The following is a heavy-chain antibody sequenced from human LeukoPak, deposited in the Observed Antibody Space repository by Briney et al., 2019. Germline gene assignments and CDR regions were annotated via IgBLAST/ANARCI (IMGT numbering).Heavy chain of an antibody. D-gene: IGHD3-10*01. J-gene: IGHJ4*02. CDR2: ISSNGGST. CDR1: GFTFSSYA. V-gene: IGHV3-64*04. Sequence: GGSLRLSCSASGFTFSSYAMHWVRQAPGKGLEYVSAISSNGGSTYYADSVKGRFTISRDNSKNSLYLQMNSLRAEDTAVYYCARDFSETLGVWGQGTLVTVSS. CDR3: ARDFSETLGV.